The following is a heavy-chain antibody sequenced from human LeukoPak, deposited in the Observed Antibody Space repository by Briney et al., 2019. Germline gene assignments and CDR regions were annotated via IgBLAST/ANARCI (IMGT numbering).Heavy chain of an antibody. CDR3: ARGSPAYDAFDI. V-gene: IGHV4-30-2*01. D-gene: IGHD2-2*01. J-gene: IGHJ3*02. CDR2: IYPNGNN. Sequence: MSSETLSLTCSVSGGSISSGGYTWSWMRQPPGKGLEWIGHIYPNGNNYYNPSLKSRVTISLDTSKNHFSLQLTSVTAADSALYYCARGSPAYDAFDIWGQGTMVTVSS. CDR1: GGSISSGGYT.